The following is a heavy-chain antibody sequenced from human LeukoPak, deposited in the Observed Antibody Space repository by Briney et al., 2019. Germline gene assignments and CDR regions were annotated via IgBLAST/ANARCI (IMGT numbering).Heavy chain of an antibody. D-gene: IGHD5-24*01. Sequence: ASVKVSCKASGSTFSRFAMSWVRRAPRQGLEWMGGIIPIFGTANYAQRFQGRVTITADESTGTAYMELSGLRSEDTAVYYCARDNSVRDEAWWFNPWGQGTLVTVSS. CDR2: IIPIFGTA. V-gene: IGHV1-69*13. J-gene: IGHJ5*02. CDR3: ARDNSVRDEAWWFNP. CDR1: GSTFSRFA.